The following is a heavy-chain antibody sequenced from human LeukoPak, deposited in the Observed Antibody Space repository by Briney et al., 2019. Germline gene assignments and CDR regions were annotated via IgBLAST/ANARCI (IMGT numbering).Heavy chain of an antibody. CDR2: ISSSSSYI. J-gene: IGHJ4*02. Sequence: GGSLRLSCAASGFTFSSYSMNWVRQAPGKGLEWVSSISSSSSYIYYADSVKGRFTISRDNAKNLLYLQMNSLRSEDTAVYYCARAGLSTMIVVDWGQGTLVTVSS. CDR1: GFTFSSYS. V-gene: IGHV3-21*01. CDR3: ARAGLSTMIVVD. D-gene: IGHD3-22*01.